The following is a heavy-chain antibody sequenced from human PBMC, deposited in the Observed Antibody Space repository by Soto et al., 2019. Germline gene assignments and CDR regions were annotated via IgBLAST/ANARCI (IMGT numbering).Heavy chain of an antibody. J-gene: IGHJ4*02. CDR3: AKEVAAAGVPLFDH. Sequence: GGSLRLSCAASGFTFTTYAMSWVRQAPGKALEWVSGIRNTGAGTYYADSVRGRFIISRDNSKNTLHLQMSSLRPEDTAVYYCAKEVAAAGVPLFDHWGQGTLVTVSS. CDR2: IRNTGAGT. V-gene: IGHV3-23*01. CDR1: GFTFTTYA. D-gene: IGHD6-13*01.